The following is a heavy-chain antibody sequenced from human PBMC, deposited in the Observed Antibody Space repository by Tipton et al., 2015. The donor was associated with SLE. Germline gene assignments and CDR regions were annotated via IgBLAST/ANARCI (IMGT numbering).Heavy chain of an antibody. J-gene: IGHJ4*02. Sequence: QLVQSGGGLVQPGGSLRLSCAASGGSFSVSDMHWVRQHPGKGLEWIGYIYYSGRTYYNPSLKSRVTISLDPPKNQFSLKLTSVTAADTAMYYCARDGGHTYLLGSFDYWGQGTPVNVS. CDR1: GGSFSVSD. CDR2: IYYSGRT. V-gene: IGHV4-59*12. CDR3: ARDGGHTYLLGSFDY. D-gene: IGHD3-16*01.